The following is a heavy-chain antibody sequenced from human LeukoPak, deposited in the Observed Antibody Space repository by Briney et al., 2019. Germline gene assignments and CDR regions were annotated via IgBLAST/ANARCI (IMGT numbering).Heavy chain of an antibody. Sequence: GGSLRLSCAASGFTFSSYGMHWVRQAPGKGLEWVAVISYDGSNKYYADSVKGRFTISRDNSKNTLYLQMNSLRAEDTALYYCALLWGGGNYYNYCYVDVWGKGTSVTISS. D-gene: IGHD4-23*01. J-gene: IGHJ6*03. V-gene: IGHV3-30*03. CDR1: GFTFSSYG. CDR3: ALLWGGGNYYNYCYVDV. CDR2: ISYDGSNK.